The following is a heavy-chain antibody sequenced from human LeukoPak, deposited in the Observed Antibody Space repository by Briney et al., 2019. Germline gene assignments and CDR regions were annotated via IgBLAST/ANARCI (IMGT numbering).Heavy chain of an antibody. CDR2: ISYDGSNK. D-gene: IGHD3-3*02. V-gene: IGHV3-30*18. J-gene: IGHJ4*02. Sequence: GGSLRLSCAASGFTFSSYGMHWVRQAPGKGLEWVAVISYDGSNKYYADSVKGRFTISRDNPKNTLYLQMNSLRAEDTAVYYCAKEGGDTLAFYYFDYWGQGTLVTVSS. CDR1: GFTFSSYG. CDR3: AKEGGDTLAFYYFDY.